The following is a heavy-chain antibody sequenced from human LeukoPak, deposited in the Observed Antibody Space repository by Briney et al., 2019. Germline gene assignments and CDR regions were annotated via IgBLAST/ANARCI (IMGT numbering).Heavy chain of an antibody. CDR2: IYYSGST. CDR1: GGSISSSSYY. J-gene: IGHJ4*02. V-gene: IGHV4-39*07. Sequence: SETLSLTCTVSGGSISSSSYYWGWIRQPPGKGLEWIGSIYYSGSTYYNPSLKSQVTISVDTSKNQFSLKLSSVTAADTAVYYCARATERLRYHYYFDYWGQGTLVTVSS. CDR3: ARATERLRYHYYFDY. D-gene: IGHD3-9*01.